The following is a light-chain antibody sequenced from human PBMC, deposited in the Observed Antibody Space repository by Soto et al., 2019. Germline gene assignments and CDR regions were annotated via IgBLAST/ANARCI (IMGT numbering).Light chain of an antibody. Sequence: QSVLTQPPSVSGAPGQRVTISCTGSSSNIGAGYSVHWYQQLPGTAPKLLIYANNNRPSGVSDRFSGSKSGISASLAITGLQAEDETDYYCQSYDSSLSGYVFGTGTKVTVL. CDR1: SSNIGAGYS. J-gene: IGLJ1*01. CDR3: QSYDSSLSGYV. V-gene: IGLV1-40*01. CDR2: ANN.